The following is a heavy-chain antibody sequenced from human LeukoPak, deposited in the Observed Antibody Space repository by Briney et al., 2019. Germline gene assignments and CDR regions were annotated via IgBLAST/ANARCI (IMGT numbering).Heavy chain of an antibody. CDR3: ARSPNYYDSSGYGGPDAFDI. CDR1: GGSISSSGYY. Sequence: SETLSLTCTVSGGSISSSGYYWGWIRQPPGKGLEWIGSIYYSGSTYYNPSLKSRVTISVDTSKNQFSLKLSSVTAADTAVYYCARSPNYYDSSGYGGPDAFDIWGQGTMVTVSS. J-gene: IGHJ3*02. D-gene: IGHD3-22*01. V-gene: IGHV4-39*07. CDR2: IYYSGST.